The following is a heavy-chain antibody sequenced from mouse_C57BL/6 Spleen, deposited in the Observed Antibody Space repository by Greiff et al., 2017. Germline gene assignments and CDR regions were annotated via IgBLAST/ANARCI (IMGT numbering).Heavy chain of an antibody. D-gene: IGHD1-1*01. Sequence: VQLQQPGAELVKPGASVKLSCKASGYTFTSYWMHWVKQRPGQGLEWIGMIHPNSGSTNYNEKFKSKATLTVDKSSSTAYMQLSSLTSEDSAVYYCAREYYGSRGDYWGQGTTLTVSS. CDR1: GYTFTSYW. CDR2: IHPNSGST. V-gene: IGHV1-64*01. CDR3: AREYYGSRGDY. J-gene: IGHJ2*01.